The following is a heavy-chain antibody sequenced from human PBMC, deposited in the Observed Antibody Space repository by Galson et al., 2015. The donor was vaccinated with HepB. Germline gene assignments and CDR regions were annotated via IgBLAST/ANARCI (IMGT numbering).Heavy chain of an antibody. CDR3: ARDPGRQYYDFWSGYYGDWFDP. J-gene: IGHJ5*02. CDR2: ISYDGSNK. V-gene: IGHV3-30-3*01. Sequence: SLRLSCAASGFTFSSYAMHWVRQAPGKGLEWVAVISYDGSNKYYADSVKGRFTISRDNSKNTLYLQMNSLRAEDTAVYYCARDPGRQYYDFWSGYYGDWFDPWGQGTLVTVSS. D-gene: IGHD3-3*01. CDR1: GFTFSSYA.